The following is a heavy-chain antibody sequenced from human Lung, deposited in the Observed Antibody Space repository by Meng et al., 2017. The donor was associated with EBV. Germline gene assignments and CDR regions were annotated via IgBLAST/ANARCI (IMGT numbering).Heavy chain of an antibody. J-gene: IGHJ4*02. V-gene: IGHV4-31*02. Sequence: LASAPGLVQTSTPLSLPWTVYGELIRVRRHSCGWIVQPPGDRLEWIGNIYYTGSTDYIPSVNSRVTISMDKSKNKFSLRLSSVTAADTAVYYCARISLLYYFDYSGFPNDYWCQGTLVTVSS. CDR3: ARISLLYYFDYSGFPNDY. CDR2: IYYTGST. D-gene: IGHD4-23*01. CDR1: GELIRVRRHS.